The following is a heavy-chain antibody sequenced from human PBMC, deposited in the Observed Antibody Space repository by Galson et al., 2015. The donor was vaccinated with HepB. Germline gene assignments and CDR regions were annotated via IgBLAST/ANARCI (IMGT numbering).Heavy chain of an antibody. CDR3: ARGYYYDSSGYWGLFDY. CDR1: GGTFSSYA. J-gene: IGHJ4*02. V-gene: IGHV1-69*13. CDR2: IIPIFGTA. D-gene: IGHD3-22*01. Sequence: SVKVSCKASGGTFSSYAISWVRQAPGQGLEWMGGIIPIFGTANYAQKFQGRVTITADESTSTAYMELSSLRSEDTAVYYCARGYYYDSSGYWGLFDYWGQGTLVTVSS.